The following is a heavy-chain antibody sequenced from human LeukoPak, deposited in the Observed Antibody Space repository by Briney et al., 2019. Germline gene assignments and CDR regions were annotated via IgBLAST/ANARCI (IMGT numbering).Heavy chain of an antibody. J-gene: IGHJ4*02. CDR3: ARVREGYYFDY. V-gene: IGHV1-46*01. CDR2: INPSGGST. CDR1: GYTFTSYY. Sequence: ASVKVSCKASGYTFTSYYMHWVRQAPGQGPEWMGIINPSGGSTSYAQKFQGRVTMTRDTSTSTVYMELSSLRSEDTAVYYCARVREGYYFDYWGQGTLVTVSS. D-gene: IGHD5-24*01.